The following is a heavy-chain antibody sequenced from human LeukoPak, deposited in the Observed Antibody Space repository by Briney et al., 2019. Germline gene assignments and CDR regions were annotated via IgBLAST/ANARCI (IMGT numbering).Heavy chain of an antibody. CDR3: ATYSVNIGGGLDV. Sequence: GESLKISCKGSGYTFTNYWIGWVRQMPGKGLEWMGIIYPADSDARYSPSFEGQVTISADKAISTAYLQWSSLKASDTAMYYCATYSVNIGGGLDVWGQGTTVTVSS. CDR1: GYTFTNYW. CDR2: IYPADSDA. D-gene: IGHD2/OR15-2a*01. V-gene: IGHV5-51*01. J-gene: IGHJ6*02.